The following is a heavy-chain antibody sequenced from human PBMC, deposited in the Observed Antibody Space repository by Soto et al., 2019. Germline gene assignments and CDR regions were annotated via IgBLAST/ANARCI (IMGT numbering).Heavy chain of an antibody. D-gene: IGHD1-1*01. V-gene: IGHV4-61*08. J-gene: IGHJ4*01. CDR2: IYYSGNT. Sequence: SEPLSLTCTFSGDSFTSVDYYWSWMRQPPGKGLEWIGYIYYSGNTNYSPSLKSRVAISLDTSHNQFSLKLSSVTAADTAVYFGAIIAVDTYITYWIEGRGLGT. CDR1: GDSFTSVDYY. CDR3: AIIAVDTYITYWIEG.